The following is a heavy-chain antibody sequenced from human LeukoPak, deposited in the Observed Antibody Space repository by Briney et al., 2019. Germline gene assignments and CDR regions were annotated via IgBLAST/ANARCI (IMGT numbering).Heavy chain of an antibody. CDR2: IIPIFGTA. CDR3: ARCVGATAFDY. J-gene: IGHJ4*02. V-gene: IGHV1-69*05. CDR1: GGTFSSYA. D-gene: IGHD1-26*01. Sequence: SVKVSCKASGGTFSSYAISWVRQAPGQGLEWMGGIIPIFGTANYAQKLQGRVTMTTDTSTSTAYMELRSLRSDDTAVYYCARCVGATAFDYWGQGTLVTVSS.